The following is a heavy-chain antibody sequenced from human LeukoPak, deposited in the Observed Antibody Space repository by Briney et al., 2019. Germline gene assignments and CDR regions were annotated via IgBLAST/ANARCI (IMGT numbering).Heavy chain of an antibody. V-gene: IGHV4-4*07. Sequence: PSETLSLTCTVSGGSISNYYWSWVRQPAGKGLEWIGRIYSSGSTYYNPSLKSRVTMSVDTSKNQFSLKLSSVTAADTAVYYCASLRADYYDSSGYYSFDYWGQGTLVTVSS. CDR3: ASLRADYYDSSGYYSFDY. CDR1: GGSISNYY. D-gene: IGHD3-22*01. CDR2: IYSSGST. J-gene: IGHJ4*02.